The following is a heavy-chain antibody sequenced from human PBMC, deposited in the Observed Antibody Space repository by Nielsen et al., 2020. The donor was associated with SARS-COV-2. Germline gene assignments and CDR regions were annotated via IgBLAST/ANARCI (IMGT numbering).Heavy chain of an antibody. CDR2: ISGTSGTI. J-gene: IGHJ4*02. Sequence: GESLKISCAASGFTFSSYEMNWVRQAPGKGLEWVSYISGTSGTIYYADSVKGRFTISRDNAKNSLYLQMNSLRAEDTAVYYCARERAGVGSSGSYGEADYFDCWGQGTLVTVSS. CDR1: GFTFSSYE. CDR3: ARERAGVGSSGSYGEADYFDC. D-gene: IGHD1-26*01. V-gene: IGHV3-48*03.